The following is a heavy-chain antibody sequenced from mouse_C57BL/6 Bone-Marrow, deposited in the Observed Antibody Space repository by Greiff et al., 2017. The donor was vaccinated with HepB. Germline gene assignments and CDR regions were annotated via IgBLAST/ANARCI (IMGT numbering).Heavy chain of an antibody. CDR2: ISNGGGST. V-gene: IGHV5-12*01. CDR1: GFTFSDYY. Sequence: EVKLVESGGGLLQPGGSLKLSCAASGFTFSDYYMYWVRQTPEKRLEWVAYISNGGGSTYYPDTVKGRFTISRDNAKNTLYLQMSRLKSEDTAMYYCARQELQRAWFAHWGQGTLVTVSA. D-gene: IGHD2-12*01. J-gene: IGHJ3*01. CDR3: ARQELQRAWFAH.